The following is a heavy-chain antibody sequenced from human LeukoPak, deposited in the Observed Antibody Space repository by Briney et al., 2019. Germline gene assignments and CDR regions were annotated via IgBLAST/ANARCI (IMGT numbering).Heavy chain of an antibody. D-gene: IGHD2-2*01. CDR2: IREEGSEK. J-gene: IGHJ5*02. CDR3: ARGHYQLS. CDR1: GFTFSSHA. Sequence: GGSLRLSCAASGFTFSSHAMSWVRQAPGKGLEWVASIREEGSEKHYVDSVKGRFTISRDNAKNSLYLQMNSLRAEDTAVYYCARGHYQLSWGQGILVTVSS. V-gene: IGHV3-7*01.